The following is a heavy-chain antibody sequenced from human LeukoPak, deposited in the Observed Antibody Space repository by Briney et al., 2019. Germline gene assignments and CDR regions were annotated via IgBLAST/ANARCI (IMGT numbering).Heavy chain of an antibody. J-gene: IGHJ5*02. CDR3: ARDCSGGSCYYNEYNWFDP. V-gene: IGHV3-7*01. CDR2: IKQDGSEE. CDR1: GFTFSSYW. Sequence: PGGSLRLSCAASGFTFSSYWMSWVRQAPGKGLEWVANIKQDGSEEYYVDSVKGRFTISRDNAKNSLYLQMNSLRAEDTAVYYCARDCSGGSCYYNEYNWFDPWGQGTLVTVSS. D-gene: IGHD2-15*01.